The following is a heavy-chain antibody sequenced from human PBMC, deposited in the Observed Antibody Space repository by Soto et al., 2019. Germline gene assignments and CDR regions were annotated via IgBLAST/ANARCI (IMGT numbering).Heavy chain of an antibody. J-gene: IGHJ6*02. V-gene: IGHV1-69*13. CDR2: IIPIFGTA. Sequence: SVKVSCKASGGTFSSYAISWVRQAPGQGLEWMGGIIPIFGTANYAQKFQGRVTITADESTSTVYMELSSLRSEDTAVYYCARGGYCGGDCPYYYYGMDVWGQGTTVTVSS. CDR1: GGTFSSYA. D-gene: IGHD2-21*02. CDR3: ARGGYCGGDCPYYYYGMDV.